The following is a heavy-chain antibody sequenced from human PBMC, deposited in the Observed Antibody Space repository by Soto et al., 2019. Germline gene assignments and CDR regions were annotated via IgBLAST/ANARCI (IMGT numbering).Heavy chain of an antibody. J-gene: IGHJ5*02. Sequence: NPSETLSLTCAVSGGSIGGAGYSWSWIRQPPGGGLDWIGYIYESGTILYNPSLKTRLTISLNWSDKQFSLTPNSVTAADTAVYYCARAQFYSGSGNYHNLMFDPWGQGTQVTVSS. CDR1: GGSIGGAGYS. V-gene: IGHV4-30-2*01. D-gene: IGHD3-10*01. CDR2: IYESGTI. CDR3: ARAQFYSGSGNYHNLMFDP.